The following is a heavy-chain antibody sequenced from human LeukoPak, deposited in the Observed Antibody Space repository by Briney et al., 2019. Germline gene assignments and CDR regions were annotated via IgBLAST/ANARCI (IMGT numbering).Heavy chain of an antibody. V-gene: IGHV3-64D*06. Sequence: GGSLRLSCSASGFTFSSYAIHWGRQPPGKGLELVSAMSSNGRSTYYADSVKDRFTISRDNSKNTLYLQMSSLRAEDTAVYYYAHSWYSRSSKTHNDPFDIWGQGTMVTVSS. CDR1: GFTFSSYA. J-gene: IGHJ3*02. D-gene: IGHD6-6*01. CDR2: MSSNGRST. CDR3: AHSWYSRSSKTHNDPFDI.